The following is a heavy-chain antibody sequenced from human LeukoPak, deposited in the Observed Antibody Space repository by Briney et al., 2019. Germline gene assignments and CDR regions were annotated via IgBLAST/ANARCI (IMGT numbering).Heavy chain of an antibody. CDR1: GFTFSIYG. CDR2: ISSIGSTI. Sequence: GGSLRLSCAASGFTFSIYGMNWVRQAPGKGLEWISYISSIGSTIFYPDSVKRRLTTSRETAKKSLYLQMNSLRAEDTAVYYCARGYSGYDLAQFDYWGQGTLVTVSS. V-gene: IGHV3-48*04. CDR3: ARGYSGYDLAQFDY. D-gene: IGHD5-12*01. J-gene: IGHJ4*02.